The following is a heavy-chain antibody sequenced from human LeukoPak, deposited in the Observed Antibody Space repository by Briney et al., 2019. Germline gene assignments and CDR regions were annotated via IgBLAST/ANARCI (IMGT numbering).Heavy chain of an antibody. D-gene: IGHD1-26*01. Sequence: PGGSLRLSCAASGFTFSSYSMNWVRQAPGKGLEWVSSISSSSSYIYYADSVKGRFTISRDNAKNSLYLQMNSLRAEDTAVYYCARDFPSGSYRGVYWGQGTLVTVSS. J-gene: IGHJ4*02. CDR2: ISSSSSYI. CDR1: GFTFSSYS. V-gene: IGHV3-21*01. CDR3: ARDFPSGSYRGVY.